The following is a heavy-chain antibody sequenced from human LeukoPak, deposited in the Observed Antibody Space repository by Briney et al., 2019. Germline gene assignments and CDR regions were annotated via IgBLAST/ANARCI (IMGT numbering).Heavy chain of an antibody. CDR2: ISSNGGST. V-gene: IGHV3-64*01. J-gene: IGHJ4*02. Sequence: GGSLRLSCAASGFTFSSYAMHWVRQAPGKGLEYVSAISSNGGSTYYANSVKGRFTISRDNSKNTLYLQMGSLRAEDMAVYYCARGEATPYDISTGYYFDYWGQGTLVTVSS. CDR1: GFTFSSYA. CDR3: ARGEATPYDISTGYYFDY. D-gene: IGHD3-9*01.